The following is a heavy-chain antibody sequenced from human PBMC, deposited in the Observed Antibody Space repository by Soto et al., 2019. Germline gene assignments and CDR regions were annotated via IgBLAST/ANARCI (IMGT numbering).Heavy chain of an antibody. J-gene: IGHJ4*02. Sequence: QVQLVQSGAEVKKPGASVKVSCKASGYTFTSYGISWVRQAPGQGLEWMGWISAYNGNTNYAQKLQGRVTMTTDTSTSTAYMELRSLRSDETAVYYCVRDKVGYHGSGSYVQQFGYWGQGTLVTVSS. CDR2: ISAYNGNT. D-gene: IGHD3-10*01. V-gene: IGHV1-18*01. CDR3: VRDKVGYHGSGSYVQQFGY. CDR1: GYTFTSYG.